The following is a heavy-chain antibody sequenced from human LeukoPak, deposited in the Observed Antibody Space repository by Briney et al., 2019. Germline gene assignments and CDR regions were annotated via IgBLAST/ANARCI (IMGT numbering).Heavy chain of an antibody. J-gene: IGHJ4*02. V-gene: IGHV3-66*01. Sequence: GKSLRLSWAASGFTVSNNYMSWVRQPPGKGLEWVAVIYSGGNTYYADSVTDRFTISRDNSKNTLYLQMNSLRVEDTAVYYCARAYDWNYLYWGQGALVTVSS. D-gene: IGHD1-7*01. CDR2: IYSGGNT. CDR1: GFTVSNNY. CDR3: ARAYDWNYLY.